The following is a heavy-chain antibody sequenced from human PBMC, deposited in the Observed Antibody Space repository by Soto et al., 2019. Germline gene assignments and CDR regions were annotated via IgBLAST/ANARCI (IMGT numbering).Heavy chain of an antibody. J-gene: IGHJ5*02. V-gene: IGHV1-2*04. CDR1: GYTFTGYY. Sequence: ASVKVSCKASGYTFTGYYMHWVRQAPGQGLEWMGWINPNSGGTNYAQKFQGWVTMTRDTSISTAYMELSRLRSDDTAVYYCARGAPDFWSGYPRPGWFDPWGQGTLVTSPQ. CDR3: ARGAPDFWSGYPRPGWFDP. CDR2: INPNSGGT. D-gene: IGHD3-3*01.